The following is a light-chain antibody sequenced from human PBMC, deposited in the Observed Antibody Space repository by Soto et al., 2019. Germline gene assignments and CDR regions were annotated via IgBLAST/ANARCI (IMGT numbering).Light chain of an antibody. CDR1: QGISTY. CDR2: DAF. V-gene: IGKV1-9*01. Sequence: DIQLTQSPSFLSASVGDRVTITCRASQGISTYLAWYQQKPGKAPELLIYDAFTLQSGVPSRFSGSQSGTEFTLTISSLQPEDFATYYCQQVNTYPLTFGGGTKVEIE. CDR3: QQVNTYPLT. J-gene: IGKJ4*01.